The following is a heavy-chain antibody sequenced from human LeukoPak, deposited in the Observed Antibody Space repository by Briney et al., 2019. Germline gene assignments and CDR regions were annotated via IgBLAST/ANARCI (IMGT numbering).Heavy chain of an antibody. V-gene: IGHV3-9*01. D-gene: IGHD6-13*01. CDR1: GFTFDDYA. Sequence: SLRLSCAASGFTFDDYAMHWVRQAPGKGLEWVSGISWNSGSIGYADSVKGRFTISRDNAKNSLYLQMNSLRAEDTALYYCAKAVNALVQGDFDYWGKETLVTVSS. CDR2: ISWNSGSI. J-gene: IGHJ4*02. CDR3: AKAVNALVQGDFDY.